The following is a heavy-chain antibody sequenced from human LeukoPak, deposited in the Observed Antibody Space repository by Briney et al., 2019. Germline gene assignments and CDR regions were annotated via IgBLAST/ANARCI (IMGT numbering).Heavy chain of an antibody. Sequence: GGSLRLSCAASGFSDAWMSWVRQAPGKGLEWVGLLKSKSDGGTTDYAAPVKGRFTISRDDSKNTLYLQMNSLKTEDTAVYYCTVVTTTFDYWGQGTLVTVSS. CDR3: TVVTTTFDY. D-gene: IGHD4-23*01. J-gene: IGHJ4*02. CDR1: GFSDAW. V-gene: IGHV3-15*01. CDR2: LKSKSDGGTT.